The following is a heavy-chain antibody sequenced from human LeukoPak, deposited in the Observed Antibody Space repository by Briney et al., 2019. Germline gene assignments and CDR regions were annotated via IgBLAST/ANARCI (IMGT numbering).Heavy chain of an antibody. CDR3: AREPTAMIL. CDR1: GFTFSIYS. J-gene: IGHJ4*02. D-gene: IGHD5-18*01. CDR2: ISSSSTYI. Sequence: GGSLRLSCAASGFTFSIYSMTWVRQTPGKGLEWVSSISSSSTYIYYADSVKGRFTISRDNAKNSLYLQMNSLRAEDTAVYYCAREPTAMILWGQGTLVTVSS. V-gene: IGHV3-21*01.